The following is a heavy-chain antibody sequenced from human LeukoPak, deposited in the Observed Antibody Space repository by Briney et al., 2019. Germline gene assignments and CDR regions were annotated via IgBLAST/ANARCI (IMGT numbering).Heavy chain of an antibody. V-gene: IGHV1-69*05. CDR3: ASGGTGWVAARPSSSNWFDP. CDR2: IIPIFGTA. Sequence: GSSVKVSCKACGGTFSSYAISWVRQAPGQGLEWMGGIIPIFGTANYAQKFQGRVTITTDESTSTAYMELSSLRSEDTAVYYCASGGTGWVAARPSSSNWFDPWGQGTLVTVSS. J-gene: IGHJ5*02. CDR1: GGTFSSYA. D-gene: IGHD6-6*01.